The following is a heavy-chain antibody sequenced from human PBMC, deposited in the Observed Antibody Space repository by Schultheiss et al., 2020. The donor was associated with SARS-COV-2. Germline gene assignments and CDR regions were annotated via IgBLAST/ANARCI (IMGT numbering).Heavy chain of an antibody. D-gene: IGHD3-3*01. CDR1: GYTFTSYY. Sequence: KVSCKASGYTFTSYYMHWVRQAPGQGLEWMGIINPSGGSTSYAQKFQGRVTMTRDTSTSTVYMELSSLRSEDTAVYYCARKADLITIFGVDLAGFDPWGQGTLVTVSS. V-gene: IGHV1-46*01. CDR3: ARKADLITIFGVDLAGFDP. CDR2: INPSGGST. J-gene: IGHJ5*02.